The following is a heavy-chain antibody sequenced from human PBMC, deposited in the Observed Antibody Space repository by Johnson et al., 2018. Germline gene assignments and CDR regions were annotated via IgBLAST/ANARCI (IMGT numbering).Heavy chain of an antibody. CDR2: LSSSSSYI. CDR1: GFTFSSYS. Sequence: VQLVESGGGLVKXGGSLRLSCAASGFTFSSYSMNWVRQAPGKGLEWVSSLSSSSSYIYYADSVTGRFPISRDNAKNSLYLQMNSLSAEDTAVYYCARAGWTGDLDVWGQGTTVSVSS. V-gene: IGHV3-21*01. J-gene: IGHJ6*02. D-gene: IGHD3/OR15-3a*01. CDR3: ARAGWTGDLDV.